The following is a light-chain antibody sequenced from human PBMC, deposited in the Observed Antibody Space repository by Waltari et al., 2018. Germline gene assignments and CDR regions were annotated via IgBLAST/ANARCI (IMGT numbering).Light chain of an antibody. Sequence: DIVMTQSPDSLAVSLGERATIKCKSSQSVFYSPYNQNCLAWYQQKPGPPPELLFYWASTRGSGVPDRFSGSGSGTDFTLTISSLQAEDVAFYYCQQYYSSPWTFGQGTKVEVK. CDR1: QSVFYSPYNQNC. J-gene: IGKJ1*01. CDR2: WAS. V-gene: IGKV4-1*01. CDR3: QQYYSSPWT.